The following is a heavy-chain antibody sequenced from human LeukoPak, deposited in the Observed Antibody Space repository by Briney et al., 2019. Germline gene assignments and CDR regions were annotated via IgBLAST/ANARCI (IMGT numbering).Heavy chain of an antibody. CDR3: ARDPGAYFDY. CDR2: INTDGSST. J-gene: IGHJ4*02. CDR1: GFTFTYYW. D-gene: IGHD3-16*01. Sequence: GGSLRLSCAASGFTFTYYWMHWVRQAPGKGLVWVSHINTDGSSTNYADSVKGRFTISRDNAKNTLYLQMNSLRAEDTAVYYCARDPGAYFDYWGQGTLVTVSS. V-gene: IGHV3-74*01.